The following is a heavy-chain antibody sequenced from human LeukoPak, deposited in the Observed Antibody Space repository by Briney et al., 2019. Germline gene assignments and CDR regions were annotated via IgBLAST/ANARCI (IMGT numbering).Heavy chain of an antibody. D-gene: IGHD2-2*01. V-gene: IGHV3-48*03. Sequence: GGSLRLSCAASGFTFSSYEMNWVRQALGKGLEWVSYISSSGTTINYSDSVKGRFTISRDNAKNSLYLQMNSLRAEDTAVYYCARDRRPYCSSTSCQNNWFDPWGQGTLVTVSS. J-gene: IGHJ5*02. CDR2: ISSSGTTI. CDR3: ARDRRPYCSSTSCQNNWFDP. CDR1: GFTFSSYE.